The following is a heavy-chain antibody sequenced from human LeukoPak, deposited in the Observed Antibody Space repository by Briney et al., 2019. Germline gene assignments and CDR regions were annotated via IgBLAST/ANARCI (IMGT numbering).Heavy chain of an antibody. J-gene: IGHJ4*02. CDR1: GFTFSSYG. Sequence: PGGSLRLSCAASGFTFSSYGMHWVRQAPGKGLEWVAFIQYDGSNKYYADSVKGRFTISRDNSKNTLYLQMNSLRAEDTAVYYCVRLLAYNSGGEAFDHWGQGTLVTVSS. V-gene: IGHV3-30*12. CDR2: IQYDGSNK. CDR3: VRLLAYNSGGEAFDH. D-gene: IGHD1-20*01.